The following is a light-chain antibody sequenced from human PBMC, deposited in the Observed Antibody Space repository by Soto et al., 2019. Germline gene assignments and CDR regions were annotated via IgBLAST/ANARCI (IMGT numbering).Light chain of an antibody. Sequence: SSELTQPPSVSVAPGQTARITCGGNNIGIKSVHWYQQKPGQAPVLVVYDDSDRPSGIPERFSGSNSGNTATLTISRVEGGDEADYYCHVWDSGTDQGVFGGGTKVTVL. V-gene: IGLV3-21*02. J-gene: IGLJ2*01. CDR1: NIGIKS. CDR3: HVWDSGTDQGV. CDR2: DDS.